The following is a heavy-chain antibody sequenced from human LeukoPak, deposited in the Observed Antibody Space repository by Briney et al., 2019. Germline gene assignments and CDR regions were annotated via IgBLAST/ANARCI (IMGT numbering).Heavy chain of an antibody. Sequence: PSETLSLTCTVSGGSISSSCYYWGRIPPAPGKGLEGIGSIYYSGNSYYNPSLKSQVSISIDTSKNPFSLRPTSVTAADTAVYYCARQTGSGLFILPGGQGTLVTVSS. V-gene: IGHV4-39*01. CDR3: ARQTGSGLFILP. CDR2: IYYSGNS. CDR1: GGSISSSCYY. D-gene: IGHD3/OR15-3a*01. J-gene: IGHJ4*02.